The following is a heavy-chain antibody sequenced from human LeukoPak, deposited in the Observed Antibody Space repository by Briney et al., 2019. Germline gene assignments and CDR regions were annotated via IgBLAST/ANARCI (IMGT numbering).Heavy chain of an antibody. CDR2: ISSSGSTI. CDR3: ARDTRGESDY. CDR1: GFNFSIHW. J-gene: IGHJ4*01. V-gene: IGHV3-11*01. D-gene: IGHD2-2*01. Sequence: GGSLRLSCAASGFNFSIHWMTWIRQAPGKGLEWVSYISSSGSTIYYADSVKGRFTISRDNAKNSLYLQMNSLRAEDTAVYYCARDTRGESDYWGHGTLVTVSS.